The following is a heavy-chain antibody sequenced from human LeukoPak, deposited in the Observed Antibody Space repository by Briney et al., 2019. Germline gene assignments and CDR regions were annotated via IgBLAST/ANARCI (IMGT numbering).Heavy chain of an antibody. Sequence: ASVKVSCKASGGTFSSYAISWVRQAPGQGLEWMGGIIPIFGTANYAQKFQGRVTITADESTSTAYMELSSLTAADTAVYYCARGGAVLTGPPNWFDPWGQGTLVTVSS. J-gene: IGHJ5*02. D-gene: IGHD3-9*01. CDR2: IIPIFGTA. CDR1: GGTFSSYA. CDR3: ARGGAVLTGPPNWFDP. V-gene: IGHV1-69*13.